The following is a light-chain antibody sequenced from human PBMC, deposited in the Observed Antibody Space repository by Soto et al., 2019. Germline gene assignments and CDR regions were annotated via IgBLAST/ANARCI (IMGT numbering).Light chain of an antibody. CDR3: QQLNSYPLT. CDR2: AAS. Sequence: DIQLTQSPSFLSASVGDRVTITCRASQGISSYLAWYQQKPGKAPKLLIYAASTLQSWVPSRFSCSGSGTEFTLTISSLQPEDFVTYYCQQLNSYPLTFGPGTKVDIK. J-gene: IGKJ3*01. V-gene: IGKV1-9*01. CDR1: QGISSY.